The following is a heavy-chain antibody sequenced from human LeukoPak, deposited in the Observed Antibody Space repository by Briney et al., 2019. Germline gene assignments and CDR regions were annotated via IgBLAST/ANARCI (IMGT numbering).Heavy chain of an antibody. V-gene: IGHV4-59*04. CDR1: GGSISTYY. J-gene: IGHJ4*02. D-gene: IGHD6-6*01. CDR3: ARQPEFSRSSNDD. Sequence: SETLSLTCTVSGGSISTYYWSWIRQPPGKGLEWIATISYSGSTYYNPSLKSRVAISVDTSKNQFSLNLSSVTAADTAVYYCARQPEFSRSSNDDWGQGTLVTVSS. CDR2: ISYSGST.